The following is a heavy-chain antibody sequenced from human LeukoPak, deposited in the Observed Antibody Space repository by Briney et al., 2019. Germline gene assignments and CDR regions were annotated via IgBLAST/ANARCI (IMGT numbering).Heavy chain of an antibody. Sequence: SEILSLTCTVSGGSISSYYWSWVRQPPGKGLEWIGSIYYSGSSYYNPSLKSRVTISVDTSKNQFSLKLSSVTAADTAVYYCAKEGHIGSYYFDYWGQGTLVTVSS. CDR3: AKEGHIGSYYFDY. CDR1: GGSISSYY. V-gene: IGHV4-59*01. D-gene: IGHD1-26*01. CDR2: IYYSGSS. J-gene: IGHJ4*02.